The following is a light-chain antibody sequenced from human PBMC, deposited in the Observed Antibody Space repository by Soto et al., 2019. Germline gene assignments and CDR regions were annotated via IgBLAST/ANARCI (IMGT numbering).Light chain of an antibody. V-gene: IGKV3D-20*02. Sequence: PGERATVSCRASQSVSSSYLAWYQQKPGQAPRLLIYDTSNRATGIPARFSGSGSETDFTLTISSLEPEDFAVYYCQQRSNWLITFGQGTRLEIK. CDR3: QQRSNWLIT. J-gene: IGKJ5*01. CDR1: QSVSSSY. CDR2: DTS.